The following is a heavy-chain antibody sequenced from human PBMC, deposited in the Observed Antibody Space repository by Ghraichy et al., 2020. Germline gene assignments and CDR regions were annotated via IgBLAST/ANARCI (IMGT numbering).Heavy chain of an antibody. Sequence: ASVKVSCKASGYTFTSYYMHWVRQAPGQGLEWMGIINPSGGSTSYAQKFQGRVTMTRDTSTSTVYMELSSLRSEDTAVYYCARDIVVVPAAIGTWGYYGMDVWGQGTTVTVSS. J-gene: IGHJ6*02. V-gene: IGHV1-46*01. CDR1: GYTFTSYY. D-gene: IGHD2-2*01. CDR3: ARDIVVVPAAIGTWGYYGMDV. CDR2: INPSGGST.